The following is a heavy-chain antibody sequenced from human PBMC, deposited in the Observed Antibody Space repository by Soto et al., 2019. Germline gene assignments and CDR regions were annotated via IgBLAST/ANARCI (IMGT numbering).Heavy chain of an antibody. D-gene: IGHD6-13*01. Sequence: GESLKISCKGSGYSFTSYWIGWVRQMPGKGLEWMGIIYPGDSDTRYSPSFQGQVTISADKSISTAYLQWSSLKASDTAMYYCARSAAAHYYYYYYGMDVWRQGTTVTVSS. CDR2: IYPGDSDT. CDR3: ARSAAAHYYYYYYGMDV. CDR1: GYSFTSYW. V-gene: IGHV5-51*01. J-gene: IGHJ6*02.